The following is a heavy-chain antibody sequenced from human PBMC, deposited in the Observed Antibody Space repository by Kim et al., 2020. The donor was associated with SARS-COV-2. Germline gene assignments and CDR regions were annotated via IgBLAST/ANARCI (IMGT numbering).Heavy chain of an antibody. D-gene: IGHD4-17*01. CDR2: ISWNSGSI. V-gene: IGHV3-9*01. J-gene: IGHJ4*02. Sequence: GGSLRLSCAASGFTFDDYAMHWVRQAPGKGLEWVSGISWNSGSIGYADSVKGRFTISRDNAKKSLYVQMNSLRAEDTALYYCAKDLDYGDYVIDYWGQGTLVTVSS. CDR3: AKDLDYGDYVIDY. CDR1: GFTFDDYA.